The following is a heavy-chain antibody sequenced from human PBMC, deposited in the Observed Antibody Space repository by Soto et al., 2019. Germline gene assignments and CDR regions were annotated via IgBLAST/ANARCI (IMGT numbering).Heavy chain of an antibody. J-gene: IGHJ4*02. V-gene: IGHV1-69*01. CDR1: GGPFSRHA. CDR2: IIPIFGTA. Sequence: QVQLVQSGAEVRKPGSSVKVSCKASGGPFSRHAISWVRHAPGQGLEWMGGIIPIFGTANHAQKFQGRVTIIADESTSTAYMELSSLRSEDTAIYYCARGWGYDTSDYYYAYWGQVTLVIVSS. CDR3: ARGWGYDTSDYYYAY. D-gene: IGHD3-22*01.